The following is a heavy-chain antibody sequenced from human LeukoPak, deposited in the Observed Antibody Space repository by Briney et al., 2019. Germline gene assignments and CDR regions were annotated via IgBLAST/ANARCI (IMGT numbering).Heavy chain of an antibody. J-gene: IGHJ4*02. CDR3: ARQIAVAGGLAGDY. CDR1: GYTFTSYD. Sequence: ASVKVSCKASGYTFTSYDINWVRQATGQGLEWMGWMNPNSGNTGYAQKLQGRVTMTRNTSISTAYMELSRLRSDDTAVYYCARQIAVAGGLAGDYWGQGTLVTVSS. D-gene: IGHD6-19*01. CDR2: MNPNSGNT. V-gene: IGHV1-8*01.